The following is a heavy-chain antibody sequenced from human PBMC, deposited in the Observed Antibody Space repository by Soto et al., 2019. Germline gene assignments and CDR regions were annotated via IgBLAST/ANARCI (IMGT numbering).Heavy chain of an antibody. CDR3: ARDQTTGDWFDA. V-gene: IGHV3-74*03. CDR1: GFDFTNYW. J-gene: IGHJ5*02. CDR2: INGDGSDT. D-gene: IGHD4-17*01. Sequence: EVQLVQSGGGLVQPGGSLRLSCGASGFDFTNYWMHWIRQDPGKGLVWVSRINGDGSDTKYADSVKGRLTSSRDNAKNTVYLQMNTLRAEDTAVYYCARDQTTGDWFDAWGQGTLVTVSS.